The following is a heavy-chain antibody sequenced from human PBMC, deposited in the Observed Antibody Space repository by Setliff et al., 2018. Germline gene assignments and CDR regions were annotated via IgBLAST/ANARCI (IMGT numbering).Heavy chain of an antibody. CDR3: ARGVPAGFSVAGAAKSYFDS. CDR1: GGSISSGGYC. Sequence: SETLSLTCAVSGGSISSGGYCWSWIRQPPGKGLEWIGYIYHSGSTYYNPSLKSRVTISVDRSKNQFSLKLTSVTAADTAVYYCARGVPAGFSVAGAAKSYFDSWGQGTLVTVSS. D-gene: IGHD6-19*01. CDR2: IYHSGST. V-gene: IGHV4-30-2*01. J-gene: IGHJ4*02.